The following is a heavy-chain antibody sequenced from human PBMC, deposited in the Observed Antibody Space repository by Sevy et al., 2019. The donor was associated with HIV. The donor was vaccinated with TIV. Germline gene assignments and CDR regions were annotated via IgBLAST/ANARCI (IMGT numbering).Heavy chain of an antibody. J-gene: IGHJ6*03. CDR1: GFSFDSYG. Sequence: GSLRLSCAVSGFSFDSYGMTWVRQAPGKGLEWVSGISGSGTRTYYAASVKGRFIISRDNSKNTLYLQMNSLRSEDTAIYYCAKGGGGHYDPDEIGYYFYYYNMDVWGKGTTVTVSS. D-gene: IGHD3-22*01. V-gene: IGHV3-23*01. CDR2: ISGSGTRT. CDR3: AKGGGGHYDPDEIGYYFYYYNMDV.